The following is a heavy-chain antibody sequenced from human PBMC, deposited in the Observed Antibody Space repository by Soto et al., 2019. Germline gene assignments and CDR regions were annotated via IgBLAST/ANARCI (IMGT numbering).Heavy chain of an antibody. D-gene: IGHD3-16*01. Sequence: QVQLVQSGAEVKKPGSSVKVSCKASGGTFSSYAISWVRQAPGQGLEWMGGIIPIFGTANYAQKFQGRVTITADESTSTAYVGLSSVRSEEAAVYCGGGGGGAVWGPSPFDYWGQGTLVTVSS. CDR2: IIPIFGTA. J-gene: IGHJ4*02. CDR3: GGGGGAVWGPSPFDY. CDR1: GGTFSSYA. V-gene: IGHV1-69*01.